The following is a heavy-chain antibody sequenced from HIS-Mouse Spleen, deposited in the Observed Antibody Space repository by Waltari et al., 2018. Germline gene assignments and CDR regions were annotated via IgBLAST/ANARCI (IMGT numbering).Heavy chain of an antibody. CDR2: INSDGSST. Sequence: EVQLVESGGGLVQPGGSLRLSCASSGFYFSSYWMHWLRQATGKGLVWVSRINSDGSSTSYADSVKGRFTISRDNAKNTLYLQMNSLRAEDTAVYYCARDLELDAFDIWGQGTMVTVSS. J-gene: IGHJ3*02. V-gene: IGHV3-74*01. CDR1: GFYFSSYW. CDR3: ARDLELDAFDI. D-gene: IGHD1-1*01.